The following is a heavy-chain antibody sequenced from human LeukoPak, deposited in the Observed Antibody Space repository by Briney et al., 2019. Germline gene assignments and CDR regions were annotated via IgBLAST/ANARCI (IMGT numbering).Heavy chain of an antibody. CDR3: ASSYYYDSSGPNWFDP. CDR1: GYSFTSYW. Sequence: KGGESLKISCKGSGYSFTSYWIGWVRQMPGKGLEWMGIIYPGDSDTRYSPSFQGQVTISADKSISTAYLQWSSLKASDTAMYYCASSYYYDSSGPNWFDPWGQGTLVTVSS. CDR2: IYPGDSDT. V-gene: IGHV5-51*01. D-gene: IGHD3-22*01. J-gene: IGHJ5*02.